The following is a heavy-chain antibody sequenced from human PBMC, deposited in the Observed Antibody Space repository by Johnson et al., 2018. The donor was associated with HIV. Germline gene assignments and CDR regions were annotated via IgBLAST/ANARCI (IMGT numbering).Heavy chain of an antibody. D-gene: IGHD3-9*01. Sequence: QVQLVESGGGVVQPGKSLKVSCAASGFTFSSYDMHWVRQPPGKGLEWVAGISYDGSKEYYVDSVKGRFTISSENPKNSLYLQMNSLRAEDTDVYYCARTARRYFVDAVDIWGQGTMVTVAS. J-gene: IGHJ3*02. V-gene: IGHV3-30*03. CDR2: ISYDGSKE. CDR1: GFTFSSYD. CDR3: ARTARRYFVDAVDI.